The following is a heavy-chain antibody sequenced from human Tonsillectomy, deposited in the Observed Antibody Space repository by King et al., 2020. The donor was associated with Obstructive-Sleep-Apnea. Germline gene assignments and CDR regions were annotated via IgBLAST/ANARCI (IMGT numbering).Heavy chain of an antibody. CDR3: ARDPAWGHFDY. V-gene: IGHV4-30-4*07. CDR1: GDSISSGAYS. Sequence: QLQESGPGLVKPSQTLSLTCAVSGDSISSGAYSWTWIRQPPGKGLEWIGYVSYTGSTYYNPSLKSRVTISVDTSKNQFFLKLSSVIAADTAVYYCARDPAWGHFDYWGQGTLVTVSS. CDR2: VSYTGST. D-gene: IGHD3-16*01. J-gene: IGHJ4*02.